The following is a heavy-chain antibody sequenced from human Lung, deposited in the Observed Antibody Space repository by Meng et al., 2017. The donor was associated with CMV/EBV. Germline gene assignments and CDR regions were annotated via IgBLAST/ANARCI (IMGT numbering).Heavy chain of an antibody. V-gene: IGHV3-21*01. CDR1: GFTFSAFS. CDR3: AGFGVTITNGLDV. D-gene: IGHD3-3*01. CDR2: ISTTSTYI. Sequence: GEXXTISCTTSGFTFSAFSMNWVRQAPGKGLEWVSSISTTSTYIYYADSLKGRFTISRDNAKNSLYLHMNSLRVEDTAVYYCAGFGVTITNGLDVWGQGSTVTVSS. J-gene: IGHJ6*02.